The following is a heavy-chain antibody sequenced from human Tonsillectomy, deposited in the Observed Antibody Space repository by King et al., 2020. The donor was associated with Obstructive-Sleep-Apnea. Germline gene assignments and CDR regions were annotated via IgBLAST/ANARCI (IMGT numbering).Heavy chain of an antibody. CDR2: IDPSDSYT. D-gene: IGHD3-16*01. J-gene: IGHJ4*02. CDR3: ARHFGGSARFDD. CDR1: GYTFTGYW. Sequence: VQLVQSGAEVKKPGESLRISCKGSGYTFTGYWISWVRQMPGKGLEWMGRIDPSDSYTNYSPSFPGHVTISADKSISTAYLQWSSLKASDTAMYYCARHFGGSARFDDWGQGTLATVSA. V-gene: IGHV5-10-1*01.